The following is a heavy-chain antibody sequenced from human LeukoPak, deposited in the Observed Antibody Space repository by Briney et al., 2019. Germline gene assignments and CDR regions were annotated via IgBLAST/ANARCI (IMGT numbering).Heavy chain of an antibody. Sequence: PGGSLRLSCAASGFTVSNTYMSWVRQAPGKGLEWVSIIYSGGGTRYADSVKGRFTISRDNSRNTLYLQMNSLRAEDTALYYCARGLFVVVPAAIVSDFDYWGQGALVTVSS. J-gene: IGHJ4*02. CDR1: GFTVSNTY. CDR2: IYSGGGT. D-gene: IGHD2-2*01. V-gene: IGHV3-53*01. CDR3: ARGLFVVVPAAIVSDFDY.